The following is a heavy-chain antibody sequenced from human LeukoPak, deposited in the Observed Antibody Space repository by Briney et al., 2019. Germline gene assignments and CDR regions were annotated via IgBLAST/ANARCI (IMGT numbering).Heavy chain of an antibody. D-gene: IGHD2-2*01. CDR3: ARRRYCSSTSCYDPIDY. CDR2: ISAYNGNT. V-gene: IGHV1-18*01. CDR1: GYTFTSYG. Sequence: ASVKVSCKASGYTFTSYGISWVRQAPGQGLEWMGWISAYNGNTNYAQKLQGRVTMTTDTSTSTAYMELRSMRSDDTAVYYCARRRYCSSTSCYDPIDYWGQGTLVTVSS. J-gene: IGHJ4*02.